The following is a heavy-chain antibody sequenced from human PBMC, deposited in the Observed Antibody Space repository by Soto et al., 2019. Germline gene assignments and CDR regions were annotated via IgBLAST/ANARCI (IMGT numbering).Heavy chain of an antibody. Sequence: PSDTLYLTSTVSGGSISSGDYYWRWIRQPPGKGLEWIGYIYYSGSTYYNPSLKSRVTISVDTSKNQFSLKLSSVTAADTAVYYCARAGSYPPGRFDYWGQGTLVTASS. J-gene: IGHJ4*02. CDR2: IYYSGST. CDR1: GGSISSGDYY. D-gene: IGHD2-2*01. CDR3: ARAGSYPPGRFDY. V-gene: IGHV4-30-4*02.